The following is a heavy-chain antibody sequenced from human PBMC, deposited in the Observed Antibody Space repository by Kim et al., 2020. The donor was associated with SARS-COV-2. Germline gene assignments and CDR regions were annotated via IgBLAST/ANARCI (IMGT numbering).Heavy chain of an antibody. CDR2: INTNTGNP. J-gene: IGHJ6*02. CDR1: GYTFTSFA. CDR3: ARVAGGMDV. Sequence: ASVKVSCKTSGYTFTSFAMNWVRQAPGQGLEWMAWINTNTGNPKSAQGFTGRFVFSLDTSVSTAYLEIRSLKAEDTAVYYCARVAGGMDVWGQWTTVTV. V-gene: IGHV7-4-1*02.